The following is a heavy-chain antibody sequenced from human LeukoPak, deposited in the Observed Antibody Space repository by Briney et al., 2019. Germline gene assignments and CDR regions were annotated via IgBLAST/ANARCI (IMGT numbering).Heavy chain of an antibody. Sequence: ASVKVSCKASGYTFTSYGISWVRQAPGQGLEWMGWISAYNGNTNYAQKLQGRVTMTTDTSASTAYMELSSLRSEDTAVYYCARGSSSGWFIFGAFDIWGQGTMVTVSS. CDR2: ISAYNGNT. V-gene: IGHV1-18*01. D-gene: IGHD6-19*01. J-gene: IGHJ3*02. CDR3: ARGSSSGWFIFGAFDI. CDR1: GYTFTSYG.